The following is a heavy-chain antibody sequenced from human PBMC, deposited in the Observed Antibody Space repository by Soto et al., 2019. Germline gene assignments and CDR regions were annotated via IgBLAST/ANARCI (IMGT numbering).Heavy chain of an antibody. CDR1: GYTFTGYY. Sequence: QVQLVQSGAEVKKPGASVKVSCKASGYTFTGYYMHWVRQAPGQGLERMGWINPNSGRTNYAQNFLGRVTRTWDTSMSPAYMELSRLRSDDTAVDYCAITGYRMGEASDNWGPGRMVTDSS. V-gene: IGHV1-2*02. CDR2: INPNSGRT. CDR3: AITGYRMGEASDN. J-gene: IGHJ3*02. D-gene: IGHD3-16*02.